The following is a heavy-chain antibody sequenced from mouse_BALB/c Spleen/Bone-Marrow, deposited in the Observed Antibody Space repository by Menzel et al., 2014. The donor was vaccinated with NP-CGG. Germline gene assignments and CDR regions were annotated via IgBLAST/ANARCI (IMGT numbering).Heavy chain of an antibody. V-gene: IGHV1-7*01. CDR2: INPSTGYT. J-gene: IGHJ3*01. CDR1: GYTFTSYW. CDR3: AGDDYDAFAY. D-gene: IGHD2-4*01. Sequence: QVQLKDSGAELAKPGASVKMSCKASGYTFTSYWMHWIKQRPGQGLEWIGYINPSTGYTEYNQTFKGKATLTAVKSSTTAYMQLSSLTSEDSAVYYCAGDDYDAFAYWGQGTLVTVSA.